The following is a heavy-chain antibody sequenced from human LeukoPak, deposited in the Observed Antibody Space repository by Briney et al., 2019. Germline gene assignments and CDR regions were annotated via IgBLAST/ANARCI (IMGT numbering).Heavy chain of an antibody. V-gene: IGHV1-69*13. Sequence: SVKVSCKASGGTFSSYAISWVRQAPGQGLEWMGGIIPIFGTANYAQKFQGRVTITADESTSTAYMELSSLRSEDTAVYYCASSVVVPAVILGYYYYYMDVWGKGTTVTVSS. CDR2: IIPIFGTA. CDR1: GGTFSSYA. CDR3: ASSVVVPAVILGYYYYYMDV. J-gene: IGHJ6*03. D-gene: IGHD2-2*01.